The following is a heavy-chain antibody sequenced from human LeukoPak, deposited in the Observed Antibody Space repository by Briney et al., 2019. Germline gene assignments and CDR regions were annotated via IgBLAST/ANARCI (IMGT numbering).Heavy chain of an antibody. CDR1: GFTFSSYS. V-gene: IGHV3-21*01. J-gene: IGHJ5*02. Sequence: PGGSLRLSCAASGFTFSSYSMNWVRQAPGKGLEWVSFISSSSSYIYYADSVKGRFTISRDNARNSLYLQMNSLRAEDTAVYYCARNYGGNPGWFDPWGQGTLVTVSS. CDR3: ARNYGGNPGWFDP. CDR2: ISSSSSYI. D-gene: IGHD4-23*01.